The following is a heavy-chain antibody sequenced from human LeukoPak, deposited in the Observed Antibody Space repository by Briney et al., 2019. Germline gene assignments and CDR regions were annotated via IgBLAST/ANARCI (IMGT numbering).Heavy chain of an antibody. CDR1: GGSISSYY. V-gene: IGHV4-59*08. Sequence: SETLSLTCTVSGGSISSYYWSWIRQPPGKGLKWIGNIYYSGSTNYNPSLKSRVTISVDTSKNQFSLKLSSVTAADTAVYYCARGVSYYDSSGYYNEYFQHWGQGTLVTVSS. CDR3: ARGVSYYDSSGYYNEYFQH. D-gene: IGHD3-22*01. J-gene: IGHJ1*01. CDR2: IYYSGST.